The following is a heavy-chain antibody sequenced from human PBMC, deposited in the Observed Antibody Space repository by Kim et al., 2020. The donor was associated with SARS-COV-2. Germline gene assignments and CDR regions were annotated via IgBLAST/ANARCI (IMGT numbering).Heavy chain of an antibody. CDR2: IKTKTDGGTA. V-gene: IGHV3-15*01. CDR1: GIPFSDAW. D-gene: IGHD2-2*01. CDR3: TSVSMR. J-gene: IGHJ1*01. Sequence: GGSLRLSCAVSGIPFSDAWINWVRQSPGKGLEWVGRIKTKTDGGTADLAAPVKGRFTISRDDTRNTLYLLMNNVETDGAAVYYCTSVSMRWGQGTLVTVSS.